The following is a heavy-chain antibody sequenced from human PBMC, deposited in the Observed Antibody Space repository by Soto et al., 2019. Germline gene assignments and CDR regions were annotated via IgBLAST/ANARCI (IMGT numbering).Heavy chain of an antibody. V-gene: IGHV1-46*01. CDR3: AGADYYDSSGFYYDC. Sequence: ASVKVSCKASGYTFTSYGISWVRQAPGQGLEWMGIINPSGGSTNYLQKFQGRITMTRDTSTSTVYMELSSLRSEDTAVYFCAGADYYDSSGFYYDCWGQGSLVTVSS. J-gene: IGHJ4*02. CDR1: GYTFTSYG. D-gene: IGHD3-22*01. CDR2: INPSGGST.